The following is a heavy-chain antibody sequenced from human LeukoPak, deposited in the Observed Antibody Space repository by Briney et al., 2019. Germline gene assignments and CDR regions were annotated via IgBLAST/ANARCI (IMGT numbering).Heavy chain of an antibody. V-gene: IGHV4-34*01. CDR1: GGSFSGYY. Sequence: PSETLSLTCAVYGGSFSGYYWSWIRQPPGKGLEWIGEINHSGSTNYNPSLKSRVTISVDTSKNQFSLKLSSVTAADTAVYYCARGDYSPLDVWGKGTTVTVSS. J-gene: IGHJ6*04. D-gene: IGHD2-15*01. CDR3: ARGDYSPLDV. CDR2: INHSGST.